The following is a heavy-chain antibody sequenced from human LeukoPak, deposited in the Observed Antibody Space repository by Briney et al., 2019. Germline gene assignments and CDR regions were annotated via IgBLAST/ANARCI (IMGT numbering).Heavy chain of an antibody. J-gene: IGHJ4*02. CDR1: GGSISSYY. Sequence: SETLSLTCTVSGGSISSYYWSWIRQPPGKGLEWIGYIYYTGSTNYNPSLKSRVTISVDTSKNQFSLRLTSVTAADTAVYYCAKPIGPDTRLDYWGQGTLVTVSS. D-gene: IGHD5-18*01. CDR2: IYYTGST. CDR3: AKPIGPDTRLDY. V-gene: IGHV4-59*01.